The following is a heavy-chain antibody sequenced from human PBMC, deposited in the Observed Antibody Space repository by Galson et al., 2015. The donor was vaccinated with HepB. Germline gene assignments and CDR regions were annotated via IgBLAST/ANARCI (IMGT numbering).Heavy chain of an antibody. D-gene: IGHD3-3*01. CDR2: INPNSGGT. V-gene: IGHV1-2*02. Sequence: SVKVSCKASGYTFTGYYMHWVRQAPGQGLEWMGWINPNSGGTNYAQKFQGRVTMTRDTSISTAYMELSRLRSDDTAVYYCAGGVTIFGVVVDYYYYMDVWGKGTTVTVSS. CDR3: AGGVTIFGVVVDYYYYMDV. J-gene: IGHJ6*03. CDR1: GYTFTGYY.